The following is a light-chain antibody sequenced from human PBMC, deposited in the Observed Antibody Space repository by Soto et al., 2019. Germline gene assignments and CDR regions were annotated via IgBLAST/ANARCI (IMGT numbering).Light chain of an antibody. CDR3: QAYDYSLTAFV. J-gene: IGLJ3*02. CDR1: NSNLGAGYD. CDR2: GNR. V-gene: IGLV1-40*01. Sequence: QSVLTQPPSVSGAPGQRVTISCTGNNSNLGAGYDVHWHQQPPGAAPKLVIFGNRNRPSGVPERFSGSKSGTSASLAITGLQAEDEADYYCQAYDYSLTAFVFGGGTKVTVL.